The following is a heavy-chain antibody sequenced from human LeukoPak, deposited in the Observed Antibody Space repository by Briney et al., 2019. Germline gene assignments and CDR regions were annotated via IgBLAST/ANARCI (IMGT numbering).Heavy chain of an antibody. J-gene: IGHJ4*02. CDR1: GGTFSSYA. Sequence: SVKVSCKASGGTFSSYAISWVRQAPGQGLEWMGRIIPIFGIANYAQKFQGRVTITADKSTSTAYMELSSLRSEDTAEYYCARGTGGDYYFDYWGQGTLVTVSS. CDR2: IIPIFGIA. D-gene: IGHD3-16*01. V-gene: IGHV1-69*04. CDR3: ARGTGGDYYFDY.